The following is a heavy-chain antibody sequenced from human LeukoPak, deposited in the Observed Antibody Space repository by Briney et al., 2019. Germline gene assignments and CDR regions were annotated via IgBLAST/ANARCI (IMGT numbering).Heavy chain of an antibody. CDR1: GFTFSSYW. J-gene: IGHJ4*02. Sequence: GGSLRLSCGASGFTFSSYWMSWVRQAPGKGLEWVANIKRDGSEKHYVDSAKGRFTISRDNAKNSLYLQMNSLRAEDTAVYYCARATYADYWGQGTLVTVSS. D-gene: IGHD2-2*01. CDR3: ARATYADY. CDR2: IKRDGSEK. V-gene: IGHV3-7*03.